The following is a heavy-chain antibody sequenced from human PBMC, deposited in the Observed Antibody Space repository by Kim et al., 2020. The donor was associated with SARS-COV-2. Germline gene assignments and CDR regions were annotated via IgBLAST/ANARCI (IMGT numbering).Heavy chain of an antibody. CDR2: INPDGGST. J-gene: IGHJ5*02. CDR3: ARAYLDAVSRNWFDA. Sequence: ASVKVSCKASGYSFSNYYMHWVRQAPGQGLEWMGIINPDGGSTSYAQKFQGRVTMTRDTSTSTVYMDLSSLRSEDTAFYYCARAYLDAVSRNWFDAWGQGTLVTVSS. V-gene: IGHV1-46*01. CDR1: GYSFSNYY. D-gene: IGHD2-2*01.